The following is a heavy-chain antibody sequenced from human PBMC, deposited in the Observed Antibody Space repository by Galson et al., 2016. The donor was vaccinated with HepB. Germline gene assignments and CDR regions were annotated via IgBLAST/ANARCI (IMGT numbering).Heavy chain of an antibody. CDR3: ARERRLVGMDI. J-gene: IGHJ6*04. CDR2: IYTDTTT. D-gene: IGHD2-21*01. V-gene: IGHV3-53*01. Sequence: SLRLSCAASGFNVGSSYMSWVRQAPGRGLEWVSNIYTDTTTYYADSVRGRFTISREKAKNTLHLQMDRLRVEDTAVYYCARERRLVGMDIWGKGTRVTVSA. CDR1: GFNVGSSY.